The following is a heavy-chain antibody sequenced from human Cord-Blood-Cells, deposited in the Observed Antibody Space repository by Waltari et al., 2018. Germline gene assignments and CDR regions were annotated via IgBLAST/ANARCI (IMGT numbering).Heavy chain of an antibody. Sequence: QVQLVQSGAEVKKPGAAVKLSCKASGYTFTAYYIHWVRQATGQGLEWMGWINPNSGGTNYAQKFQGRVTMTRDTSISTAYMGLSRLRSDDTAVYYCASLTGALDYWGQGTLVTVSS. CDR1: GYTFTAYY. J-gene: IGHJ4*02. V-gene: IGHV1-2*02. CDR2: INPNSGGT. CDR3: ASLTGALDY. D-gene: IGHD7-27*01.